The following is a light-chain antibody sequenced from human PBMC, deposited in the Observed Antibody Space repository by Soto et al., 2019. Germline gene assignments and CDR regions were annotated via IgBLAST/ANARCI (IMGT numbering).Light chain of an antibody. CDR2: DAS. J-gene: IGKJ2*01. CDR1: PSISRW. Sequence: DIQVTQSPSTLSASVADRVTITCRARPSISRWLAWYQPRPGQAPKLLISDASTLESGVPSRFSGGRGSTEFFLPTSSMQHDDYATTYCQQHSNYSMYTFGQGTKVDIK. V-gene: IGKV1-5*01. CDR3: QQHSNYSMYT.